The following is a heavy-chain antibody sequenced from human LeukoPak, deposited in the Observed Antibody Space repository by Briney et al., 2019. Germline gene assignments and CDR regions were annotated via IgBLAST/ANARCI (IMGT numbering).Heavy chain of an antibody. V-gene: IGHV5-51*01. CDR1: GSLFTRYW. Sequence: GGSREISGQGSGSLFTRYWIGGGRELPGKGVEWRGIIYPGDSDTRNSPAFQGEVTNSDDKSISTAYLQWSSLKASDTAMYYCARHEGYSGYDYQDYWGQGTLVTVSS. J-gene: IGHJ4*02. D-gene: IGHD5-12*01. CDR2: IYPGDSDT. CDR3: ARHEGYSGYDYQDY.